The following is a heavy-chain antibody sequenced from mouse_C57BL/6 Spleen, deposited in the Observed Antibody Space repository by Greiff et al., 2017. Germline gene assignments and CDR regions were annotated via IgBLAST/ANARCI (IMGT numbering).Heavy chain of an antibody. CDR3: ARDYYYYGSSYAY. J-gene: IGHJ3*01. V-gene: IGHV1-26*01. CDR2: INPNNGGT. Sequence: EVQLQQSGPELVKPGASVKISCKASGYTFTDYYMNWVKQSHGKSLEWIGDINPNNGGTSYNQKFKGKATLTVDKSSSTAYMELRSLTSEDSAVYYCARDYYYYGSSYAYWGQGTLVTVSA. CDR1: GYTFTDYY. D-gene: IGHD1-1*01.